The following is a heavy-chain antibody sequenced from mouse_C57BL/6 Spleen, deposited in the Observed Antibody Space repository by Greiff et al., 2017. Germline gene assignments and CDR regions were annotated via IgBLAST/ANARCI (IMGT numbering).Heavy chain of an antibody. CDR2: IYPSDSET. J-gene: IGHJ3*01. D-gene: IGHD3-2*02. V-gene: IGHV1-61*01. Sequence: QVQLQQPGAELVRPGSSVKLSCKASGYTFTSYWMDWVKQRPGQGLEWIGNIYPSDSETHYNQKFKDKATLTVYKSSRTAYMQLSSLTSEDSAVYYCARAGPGAYWGQGTLVTVSA. CDR1: GYTFTSYW. CDR3: ARAGPGAY.